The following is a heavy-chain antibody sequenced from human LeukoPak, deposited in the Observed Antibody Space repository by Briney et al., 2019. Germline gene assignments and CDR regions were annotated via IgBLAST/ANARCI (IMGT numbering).Heavy chain of an antibody. D-gene: IGHD1-1*01. CDR1: GFTFSSYA. J-gene: IGHJ2*01. Sequence: GGSLRLSCAASGFTFSSYAMSWVRQVPGKGLEWVSSISGSGGSTYYADSVKGRFTISRDNSKNTLYLQRNSLRAEDTALYYCAEWNSVYWYFDLWGRGTLVTVSS. CDR2: ISGSGGST. V-gene: IGHV3-23*01. CDR3: AEWNSVYWYFDL.